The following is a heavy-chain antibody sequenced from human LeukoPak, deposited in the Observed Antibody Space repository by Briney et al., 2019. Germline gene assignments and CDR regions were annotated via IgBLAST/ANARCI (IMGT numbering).Heavy chain of an antibody. CDR2: ISHSGST. D-gene: IGHD3-16*01. CDR1: GGSFSGYY. Sequence: SETLSLTCAVYGGSFSGYYWTWIRQPPGKGLEWIGEISHSGSTNYNPSLKSRVTISVDTSKNRFSLKLSSVTAADTAVYYRARQGAYQPPQIHDAFDIWGQGTMVTVSS. J-gene: IGHJ3*02. CDR3: ARQGAYQPPQIHDAFDI. V-gene: IGHV4-34*01.